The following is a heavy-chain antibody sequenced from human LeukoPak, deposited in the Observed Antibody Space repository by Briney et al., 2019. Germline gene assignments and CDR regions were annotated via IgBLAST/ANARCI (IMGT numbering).Heavy chain of an antibody. V-gene: IGHV3-30*19. CDR2: IWYDASNK. J-gene: IGHJ6*02. D-gene: IGHD3-10*01. CDR3: ARNYGSGMGYYYYYGMDV. CDR1: GFTFSSFG. Sequence: PGGPLRLSCAASGFTFSSFGMHWVRQAPGKGLEWVAVIWYDASNKYYADSVKGRFTISRDNSKNTLYLQMNSLRAEDTAVYYCARNYGSGMGYYYYYGMDVWGQGTTVTVSS.